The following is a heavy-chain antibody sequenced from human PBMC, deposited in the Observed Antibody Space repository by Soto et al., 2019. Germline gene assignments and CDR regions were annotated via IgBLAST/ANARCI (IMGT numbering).Heavy chain of an antibody. J-gene: IGHJ6*02. CDR1: GFAFSSYG. Sequence: PGGSLRLSCAASGFAFSSYGMHWVRQAPGKGLEWVAVISYDGSNKYYADSVKGRFTLSRDNSNNTLYLQMSSLGVEDTAVYYCAKDIWLSSSAFVYYYGMDVWGQGTTVTVSS. CDR2: ISYDGSNK. CDR3: AKDIWLSSSAFVYYYGMDV. V-gene: IGHV3-30*18. D-gene: IGHD6-13*01.